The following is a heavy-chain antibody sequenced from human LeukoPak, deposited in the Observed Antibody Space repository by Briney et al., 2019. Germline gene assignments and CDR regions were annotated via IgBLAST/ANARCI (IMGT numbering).Heavy chain of an antibody. CDR1: GFTVSSNF. CDR2: IYSGGIT. CDR3: ARDPGSGSST. J-gene: IGHJ5*02. D-gene: IGHD3-10*01. V-gene: IGHV3-53*01. Sequence: GGSLRLSCAASGFTVSSNFMSWVRQAPGKGLEWVSVIYSGGITYYADSVKGRLTISRDNSKSTLYLQMNSLRAEDTAVYYCARDPGSGSSTWGQGTLVTVSS.